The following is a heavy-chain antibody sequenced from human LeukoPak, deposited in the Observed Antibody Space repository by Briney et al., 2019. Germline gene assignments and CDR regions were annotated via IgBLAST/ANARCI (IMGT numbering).Heavy chain of an antibody. D-gene: IGHD6-6*01. Sequence: SETLSLTCTVSGGSISSSSYYWGWIRQPPGKGLEWIGSIYYSGSTYYNPSLKSRVTISVDTSKNQFSLKLSSVTAADTAVYYCAVSSSSAYFFGYWGQGTLVTVSS. CDR1: GGSISSSSYY. V-gene: IGHV4-39*01. J-gene: IGHJ4*02. CDR2: IYYSGST. CDR3: AVSSSSAYFFGY.